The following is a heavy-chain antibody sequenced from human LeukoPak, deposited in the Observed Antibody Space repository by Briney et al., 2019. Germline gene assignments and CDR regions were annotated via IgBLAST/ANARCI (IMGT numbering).Heavy chain of an antibody. V-gene: IGHV4-61*02. D-gene: IGHD1-1*01. J-gene: IGHJ5*02. Sequence: PSETLSLTCTVSGGSISSGSYYWSWIRQPAGKGLEWIGRIYTSGSTNYNPSLKSRATISVDTSKNQFSLKLSSVTAADTAVYYCARYKNRGNWFDPWGQGTLVTVSS. CDR2: IYTSGST. CDR1: GGSISSGSYY. CDR3: ARYKNRGNWFDP.